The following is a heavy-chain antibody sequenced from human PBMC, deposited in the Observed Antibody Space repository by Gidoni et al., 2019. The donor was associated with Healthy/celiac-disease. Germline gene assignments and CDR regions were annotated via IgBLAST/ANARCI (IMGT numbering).Heavy chain of an antibody. CDR2: IYTSGST. J-gene: IGHJ3*02. V-gene: IGHV4-61*02. CDR1: GGSISSGSYY. CDR3: ARDSDPTTTVTMNDAFDI. D-gene: IGHD4-17*01. Sequence: QVQLQESGPGLVKPSQTLSLTCTVSGGSISSGSYYWSWIRQPAGKGLEWIGRIYTSGSTNYNPYLKSRVTISVDTSKNQFSLKLSSVTAADTAVYYCARDSDPTTTVTMNDAFDIWGQGTMVTVSS.